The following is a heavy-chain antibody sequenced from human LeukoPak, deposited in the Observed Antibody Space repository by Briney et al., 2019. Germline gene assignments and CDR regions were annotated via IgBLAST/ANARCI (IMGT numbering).Heavy chain of an antibody. Sequence: GESLKISCKASGYSFRSFWIGWVRQMPGKGLEWMGVIDPDDSETRYSPSFQGQVTISADKSISTAYLQWSSLKASDTAMYYCARQREGVALLWGQGTLVTVSS. J-gene: IGHJ4*02. CDR3: ARQREGVALL. CDR1: GYSFRSFW. CDR2: IDPDDSET. V-gene: IGHV5-51*01. D-gene: IGHD3-3*01.